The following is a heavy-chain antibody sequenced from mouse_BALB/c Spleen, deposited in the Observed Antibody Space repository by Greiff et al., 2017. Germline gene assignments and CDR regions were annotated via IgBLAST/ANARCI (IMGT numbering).Heavy chain of an antibody. CDR1: GYTFTSYW. J-gene: IGHJ1*01. D-gene: IGHD2-4*01. Sequence: QVQLKQPGAELVRPGASVKLSCKASGYTFTSYWMNWVKPRPGQGLEWIGMIDPSDSETHYNQMFKDKATLTVDKSSSTAYMQLSSLTSEDSAVYYGARGDDHDYHRYFDVWGAGTTVTVAA. V-gene: IGHV1-61*01. CDR2: IDPSDSET. CDR3: ARGDDHDYHRYFDV.